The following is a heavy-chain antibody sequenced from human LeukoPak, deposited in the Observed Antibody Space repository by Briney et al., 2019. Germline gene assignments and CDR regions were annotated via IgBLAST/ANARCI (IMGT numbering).Heavy chain of an antibody. CDR3: ASYDSSGYGLDAFDI. CDR1: GGSISSSSYY. Sequence: PSETLSLTCTVSGGSISSSSYYWGWIRQPPGKGLEWIGSICYSGSTYYNPSLKSRVTISVDTSKNQSSLKLSSVTAADTAVYYCASYDSSGYGLDAFDIWGQGTMVTVSS. J-gene: IGHJ3*02. V-gene: IGHV4-39*01. CDR2: ICYSGST. D-gene: IGHD3-22*01.